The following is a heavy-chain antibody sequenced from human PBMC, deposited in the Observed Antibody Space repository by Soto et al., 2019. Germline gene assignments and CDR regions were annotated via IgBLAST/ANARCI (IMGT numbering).Heavy chain of an antibody. Sequence: GESLKISCKVSGYTFSDYWIHWVRQTPGKGLEWMGRIDPTDSKAIYSPAFQGHVTISADKSITTIYLQWSSLKASDSAMYYCARRRAVRTGYFYYALDYWGQGTMVTVSS. CDR3: ARRRAVRTGYFYYALDY. J-gene: IGHJ4*03. CDR2: IDPTDSKA. CDR1: GYTFSDYW. D-gene: IGHD3-9*01. V-gene: IGHV5-10-1*01.